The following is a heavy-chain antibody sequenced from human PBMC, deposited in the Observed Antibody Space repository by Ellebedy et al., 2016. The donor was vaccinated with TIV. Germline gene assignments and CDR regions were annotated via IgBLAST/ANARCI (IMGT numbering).Heavy chain of an antibody. D-gene: IGHD5-12*01. CDR3: ATRGGYDPREDNYYYYYYMDV. CDR2: FDPEDGET. J-gene: IGHJ6*03. V-gene: IGHV1-24*01. Sequence: ASVKVSXXVSGYTLTELSMHWVRQAPGKGLEWMGGFDPEDGETIYAQKFQGRVTMTEDTSTDTAYMELSSLRSEDTAVYYCATRGGYDPREDNYYYYYYMDVWGKGTTVTVSS. CDR1: GYTLTELS.